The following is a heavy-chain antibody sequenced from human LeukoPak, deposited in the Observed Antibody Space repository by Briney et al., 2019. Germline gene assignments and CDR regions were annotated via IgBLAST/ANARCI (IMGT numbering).Heavy chain of an antibody. Sequence: PGGALRLSCPASGFTFSSYEMNWVRQAPGKGLEWVSYISSSGSTIYYADSVKGRFTISRDNAKNSLYLQMNSLRAEDTAVYYCAASITPNAFDIWGQGTMVTVSS. CDR1: GFTFSSYE. V-gene: IGHV3-48*03. CDR2: ISSSGSTI. CDR3: AASITPNAFDI. D-gene: IGHD4-23*01. J-gene: IGHJ3*02.